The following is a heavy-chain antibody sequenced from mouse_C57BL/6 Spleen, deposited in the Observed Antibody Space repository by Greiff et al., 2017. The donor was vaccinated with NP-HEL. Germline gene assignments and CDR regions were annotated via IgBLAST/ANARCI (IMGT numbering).Heavy chain of an antibody. CDR2: IYPGSGST. Sequence: QVQLQQPGAELVKPGASVKMSCKASGYTFTSYWITWVKQRPGQGLEWIGDIYPGSGSTNYNEKFKSKATLTVDTSSSTAYMQLSSLTSEDSAVYYCARYDYDVVYYAMDYWGQGPSVTVSS. V-gene: IGHV1-55*01. CDR1: GYTFTSYW. CDR3: ARYDYDVVYYAMDY. D-gene: IGHD2-4*01. J-gene: IGHJ4*01.